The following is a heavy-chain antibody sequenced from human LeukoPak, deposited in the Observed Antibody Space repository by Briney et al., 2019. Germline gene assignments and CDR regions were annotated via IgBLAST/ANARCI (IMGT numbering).Heavy chain of an antibody. Sequence: RASVKVSCRASGYTFTGYYMHWVRQAPGQGLEWMGWINPNSGGTNYAQKFQGRVTMTRDTSISTAYMELSRLRSDDTAVYYCAREEGKYQLLFFDYWGQGTLVTVSS. CDR3: AREEGKYQLLFFDY. V-gene: IGHV1-2*02. J-gene: IGHJ4*02. D-gene: IGHD2-2*01. CDR1: GYTFTGYY. CDR2: INPNSGGT.